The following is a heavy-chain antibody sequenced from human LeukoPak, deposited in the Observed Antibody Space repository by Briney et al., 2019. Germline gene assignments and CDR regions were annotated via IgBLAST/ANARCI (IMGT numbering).Heavy chain of an antibody. J-gene: IGHJ4*02. V-gene: IGHV4-39*01. CDR1: GGSISSSSYY. CDR2: IYYSGST. Sequence: SETLSLTCTVSGGSISSSSYYWGWLRQPPGKGLEWIGSIYYSGSTYYNPSLKSRVTISVDTSKNQFSLKPSSVTAADNYCARRAFYDFWSGYWAYWGQGTLVTASS. CDR3: ARRAFYDFWSGYWAY. D-gene: IGHD3-3*01.